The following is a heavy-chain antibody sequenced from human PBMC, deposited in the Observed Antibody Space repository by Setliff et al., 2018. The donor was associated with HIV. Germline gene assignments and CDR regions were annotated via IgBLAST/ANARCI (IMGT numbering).Heavy chain of an antibody. CDR1: GGSMTSSNYY. CDR3: ATYADRESNRFDP. D-gene: IGHD3-10*01. V-gene: IGHV4-39*01. CDR2: IYYSGSS. J-gene: IGHJ5*02. Sequence: PSETLSLTCTVSGGSMTSSNYYWGWIRQSPVRGLEWIGSIYYSGSSYYNPSLKSRVTISVDTSKNQFSLKLSSVTAADTAVYYCATYADRESNRFDPWGQGILVTVSS.